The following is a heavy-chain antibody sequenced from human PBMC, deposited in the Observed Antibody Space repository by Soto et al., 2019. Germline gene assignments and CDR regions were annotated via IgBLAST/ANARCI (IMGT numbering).Heavy chain of an antibody. CDR3: AKQLGYCSSTSCRDYYYGMDV. CDR2: ISYDGSNK. D-gene: IGHD2-2*01. Sequence: LRLSCAASGFTFSNYGMHWVRQAPGKGLEWVAVISYDGSNKYYADSVKGRLTISRDNSKNTLYLQMNSLRTEDTAVYYCAKQLGYCSSTSCRDYYYGMDVWGRGTTVTVSS. J-gene: IGHJ6*02. CDR1: GFTFSNYG. V-gene: IGHV3-30*18.